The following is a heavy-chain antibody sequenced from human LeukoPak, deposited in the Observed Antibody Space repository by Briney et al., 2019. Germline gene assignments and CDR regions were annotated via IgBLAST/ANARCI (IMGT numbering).Heavy chain of an antibody. CDR3: ATASTAMVGAFDY. J-gene: IGHJ4*02. Sequence: PSETLSLTCTVSGGSIRSSSYYWGWIRQPPGKGLEWIGSIYYSGSTYYNPSLKSRVTISVDTSKNQFSLKLSSVTAADTAVYYCATASTAMVGAFDYWGQGTLVTVSS. CDR2: IYYSGST. D-gene: IGHD5-18*01. CDR1: GGSIRSSSYY. V-gene: IGHV4-39*01.